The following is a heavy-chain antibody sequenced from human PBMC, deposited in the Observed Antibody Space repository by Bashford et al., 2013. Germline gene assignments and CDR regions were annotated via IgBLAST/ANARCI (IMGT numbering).Heavy chain of an antibody. D-gene: IGHD3-10*01. CDR2: INPNSGVP. V-gene: IGHV1-2*02. J-gene: IGHJ3*02. CDR3: ARGGGTYGSGRSLEI. CDR1: GYLFTDKY. Sequence: ASVKVSCKASGYLFTDKYMHWVRQAPGQGLEWMGWINPNSGVPSYVQKFEGRVTMTRDTSINTAYMELSSLKSDDTAVYYCARGGGTYGSGRSLEIWGQGTMVTVSS.